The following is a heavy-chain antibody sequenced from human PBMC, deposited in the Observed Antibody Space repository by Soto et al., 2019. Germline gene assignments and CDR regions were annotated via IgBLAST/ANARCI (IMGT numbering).Heavy chain of an antibody. V-gene: IGHV2-5*02. CDR1: GFSLSTSGVG. J-gene: IGHJ6*02. D-gene: IGHD2-15*01. Sequence: QITLKESGPTLLKPTQTLTLTCTFSGFSLSTSGVGVAWIRQPPGKALEWLALIYWDDDKRYRPSLESRLTITKDTSKNQVVLTMTNMDSVDTATYYCAYLPCSGGSCYWFSFSGMDGWGQGTTVTVSS. CDR3: AYLPCSGGSCYWFSFSGMDG. CDR2: IYWDDDK.